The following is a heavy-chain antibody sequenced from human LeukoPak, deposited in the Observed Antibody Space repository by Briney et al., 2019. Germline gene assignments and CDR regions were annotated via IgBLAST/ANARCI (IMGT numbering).Heavy chain of an antibody. CDR1: GFTFSRYW. Sequence: GGSLRLSCAASGFTFSRYWMTWVRQAPGKGLEWVANIKEDGSENSYVGSVKGRFTISRDNAKNLLYLQLNSLRAEDTAVYFCARQRYSDYWGQGTLVTVSS. D-gene: IGHD1-1*01. CDR2: IKEDGSEN. V-gene: IGHV3-7*01. J-gene: IGHJ4*02. CDR3: ARQRYSDY.